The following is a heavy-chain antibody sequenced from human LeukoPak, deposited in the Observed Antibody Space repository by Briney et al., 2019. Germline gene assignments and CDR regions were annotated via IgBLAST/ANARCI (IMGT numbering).Heavy chain of an antibody. Sequence: PSQTLSLTCTVSGGSISSGSYYWSWIRQHPGKGLEWIGYIYYSGSTYYNPSLKSRVTISVDTSKNQFSLKLSSVTAADTAVYYCARGTIVVVPAAILPNWFDPWGQGTLVTVSS. CDR2: IYYSGST. J-gene: IGHJ5*02. D-gene: IGHD2-2*01. V-gene: IGHV4-31*03. CDR1: GGSISSGSYY. CDR3: ARGTIVVVPAAILPNWFDP.